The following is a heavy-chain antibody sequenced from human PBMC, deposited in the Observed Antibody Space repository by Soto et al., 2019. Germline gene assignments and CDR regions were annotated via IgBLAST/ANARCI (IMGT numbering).Heavy chain of an antibody. CDR3: ARDPHCSGGTCYSVYFDY. V-gene: IGHV3-30-3*01. CDR2: ISYDGSDE. Sequence: GGSLRLSCAASGFTFSSHAMHWVRQAPGKGLEWVSVISYDGSDEYYIESVKGRFTISRDNSRNTLYLQMNSLRAEDTAVYYCARDPHCSGGTCYSVYFDYWGQGTLVTVSS. CDR1: GFTFSSHA. J-gene: IGHJ4*02. D-gene: IGHD2-15*01.